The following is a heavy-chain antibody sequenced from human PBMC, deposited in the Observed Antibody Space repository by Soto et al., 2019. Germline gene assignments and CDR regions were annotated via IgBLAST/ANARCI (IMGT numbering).Heavy chain of an antibody. CDR3: AKVTSGY. V-gene: IGHV3-23*01. CDR2: ISGGGSNT. D-gene: IGHD2-21*02. J-gene: IGHJ4*02. CDR1: GFTFSSNA. Sequence: EVQLLESGGGLVQPGASLRLSCAASGFTFSSNAMSWVRQAAGKGLEWVSVISGGGSNTYYADSVKGRFTISRDNSKNARYLQMTSLRVEDAAVYYCAKVTSGYWGQGTLVTVSP.